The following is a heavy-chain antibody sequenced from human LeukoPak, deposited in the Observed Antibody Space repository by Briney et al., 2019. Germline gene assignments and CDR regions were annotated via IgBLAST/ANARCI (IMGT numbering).Heavy chain of an antibody. CDR1: GGTFSSYA. CDR3: CAVVATIDTLYYFDY. V-gene: IGHV1-69*05. D-gene: IGHD5-12*01. Sequence: SVKVSCKASGGTFSSYAISWVRQAPGQGLEWMGRIIPIFGTANYAQKFQGRVTITTDESTSTAYMELSSLRSEDPAVYYCCAVVATIDTLYYFDYWGQGTLVTVSS. J-gene: IGHJ4*02. CDR2: IIPIFGTA.